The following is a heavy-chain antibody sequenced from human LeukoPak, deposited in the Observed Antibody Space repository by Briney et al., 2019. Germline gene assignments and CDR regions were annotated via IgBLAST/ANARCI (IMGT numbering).Heavy chain of an antibody. J-gene: IGHJ4*02. CDR3: AKQLAYSSDCSCYFPY. Sequence: GGSLRLSCAASGFTFSSSAMSWVRQATGKGLEWVSAISNNGGYTYYADSVEGGFTISRENSKSTLCVQMNRLKGEDTGVYYCAKQLAYSSDCSCYFPYSGQGTLVTVSS. D-gene: IGHD2-15*01. CDR2: ISNNGGYT. V-gene: IGHV3-23*01. CDR1: GFTFSSSA.